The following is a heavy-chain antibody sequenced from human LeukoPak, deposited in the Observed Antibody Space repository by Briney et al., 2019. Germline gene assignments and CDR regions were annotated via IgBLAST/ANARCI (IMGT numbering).Heavy chain of an antibody. CDR3: AKGVRRSSDYSSPVDY. CDR1: GFTFSSYA. V-gene: IGHV3-23*01. CDR2: ISGSGGST. D-gene: IGHD3-22*01. Sequence: GGSLRLSCAASGFTFSSYAMSWVRQAPGKGLEWVSAISGSGGSTYYADSVKGRFTISRDNSRNTLYLQMNSLRAEDTAVYYCAKGVRRSSDYSSPVDYWGQGNLVTVSS. J-gene: IGHJ4*02.